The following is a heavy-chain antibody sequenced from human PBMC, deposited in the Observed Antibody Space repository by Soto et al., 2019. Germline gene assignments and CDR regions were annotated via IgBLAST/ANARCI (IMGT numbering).Heavy chain of an antibody. J-gene: IGHJ4*02. V-gene: IGHV3-30*18. CDR2: ISYDGSNK. CDR3: AKDKGWGFFDSSGYYSFPY. D-gene: IGHD3-22*01. CDR1: GFTFSSYG. Sequence: GGSLRLSCAASGFTFSSYGMHWVRQAPGKGLEWVAVISYDGSNKYYADSVKGRFTISRDNSKNTLYLQMNSLRAEDTAVYYCAKDKGWGFFDSSGYYSFPYWGQGTLVTVSS.